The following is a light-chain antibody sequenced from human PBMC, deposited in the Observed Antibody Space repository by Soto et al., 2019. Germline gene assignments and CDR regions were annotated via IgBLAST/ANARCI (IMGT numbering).Light chain of an antibody. J-gene: IGLJ2*01. CDR3: QSYDSSLSGVV. CDR2: GNS. Sequence: QSVLTQPPSVSGAPGQRVTISCTGSSSNIGAGYDVHWYQQLPGTAPKLLIYGNSNRPSGVPDRFSGSKSGTSASLAITGLQAEDEPDYYCQSYDSSLSGVVFGRGTQLTVL. V-gene: IGLV1-40*01. CDR1: SSNIGAGYD.